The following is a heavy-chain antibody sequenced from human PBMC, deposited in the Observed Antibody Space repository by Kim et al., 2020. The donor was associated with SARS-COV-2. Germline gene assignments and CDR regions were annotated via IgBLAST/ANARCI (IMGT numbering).Heavy chain of an antibody. Sequence: GDTYYPGSVKGRFTISRENAKNSLYLQMNSLRAGDTAVYYCARGDRGMDVWGQGTTVTVSS. V-gene: IGHV3-13*01. CDR2: GDT. CDR3: ARGDRGMDV. J-gene: IGHJ6*02.